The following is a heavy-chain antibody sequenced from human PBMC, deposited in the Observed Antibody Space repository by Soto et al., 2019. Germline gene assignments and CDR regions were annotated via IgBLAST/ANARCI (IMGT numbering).Heavy chain of an antibody. Sequence: QVHLVQSGDEVGEPGASVKVSCKASGYNFNDYFMHWVRQAPGQGLEWMGWIKPRSGETKYEQKFHGRVTLTSDMSISTAYMEVTLVTSEDTAVYFCAAETGADTFDYWGQGTLVIVST. CDR3: AAETGADTFDY. CDR1: GYNFNDYF. D-gene: IGHD1-1*01. V-gene: IGHV1-2*02. J-gene: IGHJ4*02. CDR2: IKPRSGET.